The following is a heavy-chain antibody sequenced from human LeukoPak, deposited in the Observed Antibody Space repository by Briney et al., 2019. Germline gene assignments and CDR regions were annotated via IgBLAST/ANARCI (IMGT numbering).Heavy chain of an antibody. D-gene: IGHD3-22*01. V-gene: IGHV3-74*01. CDR3: ARDQGYYDSSGYCFDY. J-gene: IGHJ4*02. CDR1: GFDFSSNW. Sequence: GGSLRLSCAASGFDFSSNWMHWVRHAPGQGLVWVSRIKGDGISTNYADSVKGRSTISRDNSKNTLYLQMNSLRAEDTAVYYCARDQGYYDSSGYCFDYWGQGTLVTVSS. CDR2: IKGDGIST.